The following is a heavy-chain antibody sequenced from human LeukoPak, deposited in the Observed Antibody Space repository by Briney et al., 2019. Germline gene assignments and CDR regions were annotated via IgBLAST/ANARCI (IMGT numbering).Heavy chain of an antibody. CDR1: GYTFTSYG. CDR2: ISAYNGNT. V-gene: IGHV1-18*01. J-gene: IGHJ4*02. D-gene: IGHD6-13*01. Sequence: ASVKVSCKASGYTFTSYGISWVRQAPGQGLEWMGWISAYNGNTNYAQKLQGRVTMTTDTSTSTAYIELRSLRSDDTAVYYCARVRRDSSSWYSRTYYFDYWGQGTLVTVSS. CDR3: ARVRRDSSSWYSRTYYFDY.